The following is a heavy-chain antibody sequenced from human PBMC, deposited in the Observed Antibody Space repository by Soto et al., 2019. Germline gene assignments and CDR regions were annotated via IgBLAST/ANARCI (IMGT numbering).Heavy chain of an antibody. J-gene: IGHJ5*02. V-gene: IGHV4-31*03. CDR1: GGSISSGGYY. CDR2: IYYSGST. D-gene: IGHD2-2*01. Sequence: SETLSLTCTVSGGSISSGGYYWSWIRQHPGKGLEWIGYIYYSGSTYYNPSLKSRVTISVDTSKNQFSLKLSSVTAADTAVYYCARGVVPAAQSGAWFDPWGQGTLVTVSS. CDR3: ARGVVPAAQSGAWFDP.